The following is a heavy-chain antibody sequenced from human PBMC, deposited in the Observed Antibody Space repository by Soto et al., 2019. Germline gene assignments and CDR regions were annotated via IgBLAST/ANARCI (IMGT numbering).Heavy chain of an antibody. V-gene: IGHV3-33*01. CDR3: ARSERGYSYDLDY. Sequence: QVQLVESGGGVVQPGRSLRLSCAASGFTFSSYGMHWVRQAPGKGLEWVAVIWYDGSNKYYADSVKGRFTISRDNSKNTLYLKMNSLRAEETAVYYCARSERGYSYDLDYWGQGTLVTVSS. CDR2: IWYDGSNK. J-gene: IGHJ4*02. D-gene: IGHD5-18*01. CDR1: GFTFSSYG.